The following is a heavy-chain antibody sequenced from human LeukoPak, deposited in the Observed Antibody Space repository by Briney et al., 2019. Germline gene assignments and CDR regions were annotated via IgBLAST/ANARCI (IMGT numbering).Heavy chain of an antibody. J-gene: IGHJ4*02. CDR1: GYTSTDYY. Sequence: GASVKISCKASGYTSTDYYTHSVRRAPGQGLEWMGIFGPSGTTTVYPLELQGRVTLTRDTSTSTVYMELSSLTSADTAVYFCARESGGRTGGKTFDYWGQGTLVTVSA. CDR3: ARESGGRTGGKTFDY. V-gene: IGHV1-46*01. D-gene: IGHD1-26*01. CDR2: FGPSGTTT.